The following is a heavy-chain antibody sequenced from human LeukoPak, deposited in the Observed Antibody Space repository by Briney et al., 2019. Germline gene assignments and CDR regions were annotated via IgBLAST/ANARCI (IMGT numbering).Heavy chain of an antibody. D-gene: IGHD6-19*01. Sequence: GQSLHISSHGSRYSFTYYWIGWARPMPGQGREWMAIINPRDSDTRYSPSFQGQVTISVDKSINTAYLQWSSLKASDTAMYYCARQGIGVAADYWGQGTLVTVSS. CDR1: RYSFTYYW. CDR2: INPRDSDT. V-gene: IGHV5-51*01. J-gene: IGHJ4*02. CDR3: ARQGIGVAADY.